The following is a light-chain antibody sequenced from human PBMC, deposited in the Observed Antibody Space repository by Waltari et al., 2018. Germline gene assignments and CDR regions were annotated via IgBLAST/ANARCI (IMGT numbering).Light chain of an antibody. V-gene: IGLV2-14*01. J-gene: IGLJ3*02. CDR1: SSDVGGYNY. CDR3: SSYTSSNTWV. Sequence: QSALTQPASVSGSPGQSITISCTGTSSDVGGYNYVSWYQQHPGKAPKLMIYDVSERPSGVSNPFSGSKSGNTASLTISGLQAEDEGDYYCSSYTSSNTWVFGGGTKLTVL. CDR2: DVS.